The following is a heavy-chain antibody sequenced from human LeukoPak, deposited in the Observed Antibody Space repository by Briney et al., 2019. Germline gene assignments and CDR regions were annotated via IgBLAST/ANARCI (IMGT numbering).Heavy chain of an antibody. CDR3: AAWGLHNY. V-gene: IGHV3-7*01. D-gene: IGHD7-27*01. Sequence: PGGSLRLSCAASGFAFRDYWMNWVRQAPGKGLEWVAKINLGGSVILYADSVKGRFTASRDNAENSVSLQINSLRAEDTAVYYCAAWGLHNYWGQGTLVTFSS. CDR1: GFAFRDYW. CDR2: INLGGSVI. J-gene: IGHJ4*02.